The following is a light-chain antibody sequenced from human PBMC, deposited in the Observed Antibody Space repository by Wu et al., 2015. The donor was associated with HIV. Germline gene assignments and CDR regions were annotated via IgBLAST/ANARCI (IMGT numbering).Light chain of an antibody. CDR1: QTVGTY. CDR2: AAS. Sequence: EIVLTQSPGTLSLSPGERVTLSCRASQTVGTYLAWYQQKIGQPPRLLIHAASKRATGIPDRFSGSASGTDFTLTISRLEPEDFAVYYCQQEDNFGPGTRLEI. CDR3: QQEDN. V-gene: IGKV3-11*01. J-gene: IGKJ2*01.